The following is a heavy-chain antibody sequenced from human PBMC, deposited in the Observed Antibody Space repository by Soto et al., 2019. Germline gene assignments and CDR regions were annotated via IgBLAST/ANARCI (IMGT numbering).Heavy chain of an antibody. D-gene: IGHD3-10*01. CDR1: GFTFNRYW. J-gene: IGHJ4*02. Sequence: EVQLVESGGGLVQPGGSLRLSCATSGFTFNRYWMHWVRHTPGKGPVWVSRINNDGSGTSYADSVRGRFTISRDNARNXXYLQMNGLRAEDTAVYYCARDKEGGSGSYFYYFDSWGQGTLVTVSS. V-gene: IGHV3-74*03. CDR2: INNDGSGT. CDR3: ARDKEGGSGSYFYYFDS.